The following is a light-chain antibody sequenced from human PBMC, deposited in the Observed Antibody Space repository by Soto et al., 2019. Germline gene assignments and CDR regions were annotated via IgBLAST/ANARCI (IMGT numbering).Light chain of an antibody. CDR2: AAS. Sequence: QMTQSGSSLSASVGDRVTITCGAGQSIFSSLNWYQQKPGKAPQLLIYAASSLQSGVPSRFNGSGSGTDFTLTISSLQAEDVVTYYCKQRDSTPRTFGQGTKV. CDR1: QSIFSS. CDR3: KQRDSTPRT. V-gene: IGKV1-39*01. J-gene: IGKJ1*01.